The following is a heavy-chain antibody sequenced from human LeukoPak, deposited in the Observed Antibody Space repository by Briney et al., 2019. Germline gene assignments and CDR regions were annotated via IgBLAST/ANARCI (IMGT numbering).Heavy chain of an antibody. V-gene: IGHV4-30-4*01. CDR1: GGSISSSDYY. CDR2: IYYSGST. D-gene: IGHD4-11*01. Sequence: SETLSLTCTVSGGSISSSDYYWSWIRQPPGKGLEWIGYIYYSGSTYYNPSLKSRVTISVDTSKNQFSLKLSSVTAADTAVYYCARDHSKGYYYYGMDVWGQGTTVTVSS. J-gene: IGHJ6*02. CDR3: ARDHSKGYYYYGMDV.